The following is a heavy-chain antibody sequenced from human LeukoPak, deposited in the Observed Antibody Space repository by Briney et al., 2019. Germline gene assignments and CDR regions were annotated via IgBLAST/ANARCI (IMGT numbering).Heavy chain of an antibody. CDR3: ARDRRARAGYCGMDV. CDR2: FFPKYVIA. CDR1: GGAFNTYA. Sequence: GASVTVSCKASGGAFNTYAIGWVRQAPGQGLEWVGRFFPKYVIANYAQRFRKRVTFTADKLTSTVYMELRSLKSEDTAVYYCARDRRARAGYCGMDVWGQGTTVTVSS. V-gene: IGHV1-69*04. D-gene: IGHD6-25*01. J-gene: IGHJ6*02.